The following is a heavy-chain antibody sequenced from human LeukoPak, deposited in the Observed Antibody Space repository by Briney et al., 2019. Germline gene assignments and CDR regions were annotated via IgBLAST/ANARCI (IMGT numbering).Heavy chain of an antibody. D-gene: IGHD3-22*01. CDR3: ARGSTYYDSSGQVPFDY. V-gene: IGHV3-48*01. CDR2: ISSSSSTI. J-gene: IGHJ4*02. CDR1: GFTFSTYS. Sequence: GGSLRLSCAATGFTFSTYSMNWVRQAPGKGLEWVSYISSSSSTIYYADSVKGRFTISRDNAKNSLYLQMNSLRAEDTAVYYCARGSTYYDSSGQVPFDYWGQGTLVTVSS.